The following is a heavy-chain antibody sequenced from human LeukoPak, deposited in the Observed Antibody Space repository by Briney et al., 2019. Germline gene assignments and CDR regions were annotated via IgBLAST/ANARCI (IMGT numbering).Heavy chain of an antibody. V-gene: IGHV3-20*04. J-gene: IGHJ3*02. CDR3: ASALPTQYYYDSSGLILDI. Sequence: PGGSLRLSCAASGFTFDDYGMSWVRQAPGKGLEWVSGINWNGGSTGYADSVKGRFTISRDNAKNSLYLQMNSLRAEDTALYYCASALPTQYYYDSSGLILDIWGQGTMVTVSS. D-gene: IGHD3-22*01. CDR2: INWNGGST. CDR1: GFTFDDYG.